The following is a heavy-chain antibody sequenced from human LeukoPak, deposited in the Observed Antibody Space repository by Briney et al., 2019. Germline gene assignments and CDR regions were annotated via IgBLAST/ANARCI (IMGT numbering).Heavy chain of an antibody. J-gene: IGHJ6*02. CDR3: AKIEAYCGGDCYSARGYYYGMDV. Sequence: GGSLRLSCAASGFTFSSYAMSWVRQAPGKGLEWVSAISGSGGSTYYADSVKGRFTISRDNSKNTLYLQMNSLRAEDTAVYYCAKIEAYCGGDCYSARGYYYGMDVWGQGTTVTVSS. CDR1: GFTFSSYA. V-gene: IGHV3-23*01. CDR2: ISGSGGST. D-gene: IGHD2-21*02.